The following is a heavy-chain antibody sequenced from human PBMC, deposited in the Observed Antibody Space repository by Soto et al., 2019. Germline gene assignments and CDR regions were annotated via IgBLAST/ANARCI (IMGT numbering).Heavy chain of an antibody. Sequence: EVQLVESGGGFVQPGGSLRLSCVASRFSFTNAWMSWVRQAPGKGPEWVGRIKSKTDGGTADYAAPVKGRFTISRDDSQTTPYLHMDSLKTEDTARYHCSTDIGIYGLDIWGQGTTVTVSS. CDR2: IKSKTDGGTA. D-gene: IGHD1-26*01. V-gene: IGHV3-15*01. J-gene: IGHJ6*02. CDR1: RFSFTNAW. CDR3: STDIGIYGLDI.